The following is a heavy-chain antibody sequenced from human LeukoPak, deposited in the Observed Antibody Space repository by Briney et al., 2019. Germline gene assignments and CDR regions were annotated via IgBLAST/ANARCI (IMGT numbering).Heavy chain of an antibody. D-gene: IGHD3-3*01. CDR1: GYTFTGNY. CDR2: INPNSGGT. V-gene: IGHV1-2*02. CDR3: ARDRMEYYFDY. Sequence: ASVKVSCKASGYTFTGNYMHWVRQAPGQGLEWMGWINPNSGGTNYAQKFQGRVTMTRDTSISTVYMELSRLRSDDTAVYYCARDRMEYYFDYWGQGTLVTVSS. J-gene: IGHJ4*02.